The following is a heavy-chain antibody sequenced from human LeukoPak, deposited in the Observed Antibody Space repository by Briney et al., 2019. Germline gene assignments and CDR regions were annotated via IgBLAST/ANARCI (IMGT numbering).Heavy chain of an antibody. CDR3: ARGTYYDIWRGPGAFDI. CDR2: IYYSGST. D-gene: IGHD3-3*01. CDR1: GGSISSYY. J-gene: IGHJ3*02. V-gene: IGHV4-59*01. Sequence: SETLSLTCTVSGGSISSYYWSWIRQPPGKGLEWIGYIYYSGSTNYNPSLKSRVTISVDTSKNQFSLKLSSVTAADTAVYYCARGTYYDIWRGPGAFDIWGQGTMVTVSS.